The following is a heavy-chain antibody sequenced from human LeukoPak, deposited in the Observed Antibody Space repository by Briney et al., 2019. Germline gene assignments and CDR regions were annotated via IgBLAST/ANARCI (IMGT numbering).Heavy chain of an antibody. D-gene: IGHD1-7*01. CDR1: GGSISSGGYY. V-gene: IGHV4-31*03. Sequence: KPSQTLSLTCTVSGGSISSGGYYWSWLRQHPGKGLEWIGYIYYSGSTYYNPSLKSRVTISVDTSKNQFSLKLSSVTAADTAVYYCAREFRNWNYVDPWGQGTLVTVSS. J-gene: IGHJ5*02. CDR3: AREFRNWNYVDP. CDR2: IYYSGST.